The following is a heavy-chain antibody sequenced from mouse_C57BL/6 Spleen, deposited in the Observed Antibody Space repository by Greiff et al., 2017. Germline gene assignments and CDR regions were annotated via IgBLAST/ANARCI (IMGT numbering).Heavy chain of an antibody. CDR2: IYPGDGDT. Sequence: QVQLKQSGPELVKPGASVKISCKASGYAFSSSWMNWVKQRPGKGLEWIGRIYPGDGDTNYNGKFKGKATLTADKSSSTAYMQLSSLTSEDSAVYFCARSFYSNYFDDWGQGTTLTVSS. CDR1: GYAFSSSW. D-gene: IGHD2-5*01. J-gene: IGHJ2*01. V-gene: IGHV1-82*01. CDR3: ARSFYSNYFDD.